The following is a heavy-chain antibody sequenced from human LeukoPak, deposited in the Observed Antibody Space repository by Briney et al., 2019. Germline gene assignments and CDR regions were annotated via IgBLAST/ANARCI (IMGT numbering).Heavy chain of an antibody. D-gene: IGHD3-16*01. V-gene: IGHV3-23*01. CDR3: ARAGWGSDVDY. CDR2: ISGSGGST. Sequence: GGSLRLSCAASGFTFSSYGMSWVRQAPGKGLEWVSAISGSGGSTYYADSVKGRFTISRDNSKNTLYLQMNSLRAEDMAVYYCARAGWGSDVDYWGQGTLVTVSS. CDR1: GFTFSSYG. J-gene: IGHJ4*02.